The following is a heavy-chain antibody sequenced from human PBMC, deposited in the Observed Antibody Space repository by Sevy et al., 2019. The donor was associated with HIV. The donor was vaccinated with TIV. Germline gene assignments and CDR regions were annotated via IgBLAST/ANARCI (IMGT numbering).Heavy chain of an antibody. J-gene: IGHJ4*02. D-gene: IGHD1-26*01. Sequence: GGSLRLSCGASGFTFSSYEMNWVRQAPGKGLEWVSYIISSGSTIYYADSVKGRFTISRDNAKNSLYLQMNSLRADDTAVYCCAREAPRGSYFDYWGQGTQVTVSS. CDR3: AREAPRGSYFDY. V-gene: IGHV3-48*03. CDR1: GFTFSSYE. CDR2: IISSGSTI.